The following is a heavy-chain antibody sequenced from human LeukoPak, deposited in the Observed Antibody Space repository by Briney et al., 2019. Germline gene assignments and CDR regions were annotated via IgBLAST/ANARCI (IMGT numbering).Heavy chain of an antibody. CDR2: IYYSGST. CDR3: ARVKKWERPCYMDV. Sequence: SETLSLTCTVSGGSISSHYWSWIRQPPGKGLEWIGYIYYSGSTNYNPSLKSRVTISVDTSKNQSSLKLSSVTAADAAVYYCARVKKWERPCYMDVWGKGTTVTVSS. D-gene: IGHD1-26*01. J-gene: IGHJ6*03. CDR1: GGSISSHY. V-gene: IGHV4-59*11.